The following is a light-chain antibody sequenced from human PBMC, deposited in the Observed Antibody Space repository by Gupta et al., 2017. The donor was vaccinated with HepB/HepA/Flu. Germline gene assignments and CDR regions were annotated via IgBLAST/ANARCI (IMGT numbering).Light chain of an antibody. J-gene: IGLJ2*01. CDR2: KDS. V-gene: IGLV3-25*03. CDR1: ALPKQY. CDR3: QSADSSGTYQVV. Sequence: SYELTQPPSVSVSPGQKARITCSGDALPKQYAYWYQQKPGQAPVLVIYKDSERPSGIPERCSCSSSGTTVTLTISGVQAEDEADYYCQSADSSGTYQVVFGGGTKLTVL.